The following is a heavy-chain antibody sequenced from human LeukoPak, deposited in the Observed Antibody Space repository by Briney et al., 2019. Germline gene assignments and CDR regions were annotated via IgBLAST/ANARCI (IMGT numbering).Heavy chain of an antibody. CDR1: VYSLISYD. V-gene: IGHV1-8*01. J-gene: IGHJ4*02. Sequence: GASVTVSFKASVYSLISYDINWVRQATGQGLEWMGWMNPNSGYTGYAQKFQGRVTFTRDTSISTAYMELSGLRSEDTAVYFCARGEYYGSGSWGYWGQGTLVTVSS. D-gene: IGHD3-10*01. CDR3: ARGEYYGSGSWGY. CDR2: MNPNSGYT.